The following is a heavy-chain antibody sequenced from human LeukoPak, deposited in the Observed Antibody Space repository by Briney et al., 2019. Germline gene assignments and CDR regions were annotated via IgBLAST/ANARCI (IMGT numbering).Heavy chain of an antibody. CDR1: GGSISSYY. V-gene: IGHV4-59*08. D-gene: IGHD1-14*01. J-gene: IGHJ3*02. CDR3: ARRRKDNAFDS. Sequence: SETLSLTRTVSGGSISSYYWSCIRQPPGKGLEWIGYIYYSGSTNYNPSLKSRVTISVDTSKNQFSLKRTSVNAADTAVYYCARRRKDNAFDSGGQGTMVTVSS. CDR2: IYYSGST.